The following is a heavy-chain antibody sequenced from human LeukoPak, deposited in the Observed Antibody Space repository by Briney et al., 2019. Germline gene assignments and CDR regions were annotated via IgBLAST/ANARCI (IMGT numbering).Heavy chain of an antibody. V-gene: IGHV3-33*01. CDR2: IWYDGSNK. CDR3: ARDKLRYFDWLSYWFDP. CDR1: GFTFSSYG. J-gene: IGHJ5*02. D-gene: IGHD3-9*01. Sequence: GGSLRLSCAASGFTFSSYGMHWVRQAPGKGPEWVAVIWYDGSNKYYADSVKGRFTISRDNSKNTLYLQMNSLRAEDTAVYYCARDKLRYFDWLSYWFDPWGQGTLVTVSS.